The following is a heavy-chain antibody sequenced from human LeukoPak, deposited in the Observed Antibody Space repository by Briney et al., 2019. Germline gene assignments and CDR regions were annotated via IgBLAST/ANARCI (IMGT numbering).Heavy chain of an antibody. CDR2: IIPILGIA. CDR1: GGTFISYS. J-gene: IGHJ4*02. V-gene: IGHV1-69*02. Sequence: SVTVSFKGSGGTFISYSISWVRQAPGQGLEWMGRIIPILGIANYSKKFQGRVTITADKSTSTAYMELSSLRSEDTAVYYCARHRSPPDYWGQGTLVTVSS. CDR3: ARHRSPPDY.